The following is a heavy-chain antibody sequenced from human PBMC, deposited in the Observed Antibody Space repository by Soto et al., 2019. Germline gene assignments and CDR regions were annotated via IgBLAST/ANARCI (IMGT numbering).Heavy chain of an antibody. CDR3: VRGWRDVDY. D-gene: IGHD3-3*01. J-gene: IGHJ4*02. Sequence: VQLLESGGGLVQSGGSLRLSCAASGFTFSDYAMSWVRQAPGKGLDWGSSISTGGGSTYYADSVKGRFTVSRDNSKNALYLQTNSLRAEDTAVYYCVRGWRDVDYWGQGTLVTVSS. CDR2: ISTGGGST. V-gene: IGHV3-23*01. CDR1: GFTFSDYA.